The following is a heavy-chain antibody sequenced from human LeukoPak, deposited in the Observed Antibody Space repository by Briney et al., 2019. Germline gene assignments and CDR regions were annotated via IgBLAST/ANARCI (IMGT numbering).Heavy chain of an antibody. D-gene: IGHD6-25*01. Sequence: HSGGSLRLSCTASGFIFGSYWMSWVRQAPGKGLEWVANIKPNEGEKHSVDSVKGRFTISRDNAKNSLYLQMNSLRAEDTAVYYCARDFSRLPTSGRFDSWGQGTLVTVSS. J-gene: IGHJ4*02. CDR2: IKPNEGEK. CDR1: GFIFGSYW. V-gene: IGHV3-7*03. CDR3: ARDFSRLPTSGRFDS.